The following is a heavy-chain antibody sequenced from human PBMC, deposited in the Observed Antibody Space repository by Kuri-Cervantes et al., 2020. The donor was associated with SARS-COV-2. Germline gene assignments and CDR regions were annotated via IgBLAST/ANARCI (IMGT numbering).Heavy chain of an antibody. V-gene: IGHV3-30-3*02. Sequence: GGSLRLSCVGSGFTFNFYSLHWVRQAPGKGLEWVAVISNDGSNKYYTDSVKGRFTISRDNSKNTVFLQMDSLRAADTAVYYCAKSEGTPGLKYWGQGTLVTVSS. CDR3: AKSEGTPGLKY. CDR1: GFTFNFYS. D-gene: IGHD1-1*01. J-gene: IGHJ4*02. CDR2: ISNDGSNK.